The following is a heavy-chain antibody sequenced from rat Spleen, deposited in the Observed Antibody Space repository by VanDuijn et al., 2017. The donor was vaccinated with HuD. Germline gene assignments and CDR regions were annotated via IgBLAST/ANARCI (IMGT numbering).Heavy chain of an antibody. CDR2: INYDGSST. CDR1: GFIFSDHY. D-gene: IGHD1-6*01. V-gene: IGHV5-29*01. Sequence: EVQLVESDGGLVRPGRSLKLSCAASGFIFSDHYVAWVRQAPTKGLEWVATINYDGSSTFYRDSVRDRFTISRDNAKSTLYLQMDSLKSEDTATYYCARGGFFRYWGQGVMVTVSS. CDR3: ARGGFFRY. J-gene: IGHJ2*01.